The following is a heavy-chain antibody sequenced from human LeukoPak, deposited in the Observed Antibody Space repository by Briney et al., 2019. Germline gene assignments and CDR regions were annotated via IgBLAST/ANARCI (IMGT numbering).Heavy chain of an antibody. J-gene: IGHJ4*02. CDR3: ARVPSLWFGEADY. Sequence: PGGSLRLSCAASGFTFSSYWMSWVRQAPGKGLEWVANIKQDGSEKYYVDSVKGRFTISRDNAKNSLYLQMNSLRAEDTAVYYCARVPSLWFGEADYWGQGTLVTVSS. V-gene: IGHV3-7*03. D-gene: IGHD3-10*01. CDR2: IKQDGSEK. CDR1: GFTFSSYW.